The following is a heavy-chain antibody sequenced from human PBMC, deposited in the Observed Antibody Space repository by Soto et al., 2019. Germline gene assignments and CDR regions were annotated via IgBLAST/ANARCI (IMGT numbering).Heavy chain of an antibody. CDR3: ASWDRRGFDY. J-gene: IGHJ4*02. Sequence: PWGSLRVSCASYVFSFSSYSMNWVRQAPGKGLEWVSYISSSSSTIYYADSVKGRFTISRDNAKNSLYLQMNSLRDEDTSVYYCASWDRRGFDYWGQGTMVTVSS. CDR1: VFSFSSYS. V-gene: IGHV3-48*02. CDR2: ISSSSSTI. D-gene: IGHD1-26*01.